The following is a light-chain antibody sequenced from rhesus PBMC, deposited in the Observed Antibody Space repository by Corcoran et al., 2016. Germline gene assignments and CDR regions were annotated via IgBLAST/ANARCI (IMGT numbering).Light chain of an antibody. J-gene: IGKJ1*01. CDR3: QHYYSTPRT. CDR2: EAS. V-gene: IGKV1-25*01. Sequence: DIQMTQSPSSLSASVGDRVTITCRASQGITNDLAWYQQKPGEPPKLLIYEASSLQSWIPSRFSGSGTGTEFTLTISSLQSEDFATYYWQHYYSTPRTFGQGTKVEIK. CDR1: QGITND.